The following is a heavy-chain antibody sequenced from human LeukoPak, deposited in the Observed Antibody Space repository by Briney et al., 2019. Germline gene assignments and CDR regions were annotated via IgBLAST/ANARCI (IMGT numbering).Heavy chain of an antibody. J-gene: IGHJ4*02. CDR3: ARGASGTYYFGH. V-gene: IGHV3-74*01. CDR1: GFTFSSYW. CDR2: INSDGSST. Sequence: GGSLRLSCAASGFTFSSYWMHRVRQAPGEGLVWVSRINSDGSSTSYADSVKGRFTISRDNAKNTLYLQMNSLRAEDTAVYYCARGASGTYYFGHWGQGTLVTVSS. D-gene: IGHD1-26*01.